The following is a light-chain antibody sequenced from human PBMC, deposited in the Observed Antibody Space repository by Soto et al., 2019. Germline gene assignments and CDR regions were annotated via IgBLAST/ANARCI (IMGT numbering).Light chain of an antibody. Sequence: EIVLRQSPGSLSLSPGEGATLSCRASQSLNNRHLAWYQQRPGQAPRLLIYGASTRATGIPDRFSGSGSGTDFTLTITRLEPEDVVVYYCQPYSPSSPITFGPGTKVDIK. CDR1: QSLNNRH. J-gene: IGKJ3*01. CDR2: GAS. CDR3: QPYSPSSPIT. V-gene: IGKV3-20*01.